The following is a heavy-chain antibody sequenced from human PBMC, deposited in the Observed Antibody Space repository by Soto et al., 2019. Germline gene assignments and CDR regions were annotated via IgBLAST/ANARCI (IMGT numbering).Heavy chain of an antibody. Sequence: ASVKVSCKASGYTFTGYYMHWVRQAPGQGLEWMGWINPNSGGTNYAQKFQGWVTMTRDTSISTAYMELSRLRSDDTAVYYCARDSAYCGGDCYIKNAFDIWGQGTMVTVS. CDR1: GYTFTGYY. D-gene: IGHD2-21*02. V-gene: IGHV1-2*04. CDR2: INPNSGGT. J-gene: IGHJ3*02. CDR3: ARDSAYCGGDCYIKNAFDI.